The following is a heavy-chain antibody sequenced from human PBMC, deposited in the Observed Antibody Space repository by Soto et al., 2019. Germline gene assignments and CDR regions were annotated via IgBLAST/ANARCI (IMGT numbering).Heavy chain of an antibody. D-gene: IGHD3-3*01. CDR2: ISYDGSNK. CDR1: GFTFSSYA. Sequence: QVQLVESGGGVVQPGRSLRLSCAASGFTFSSYAMHWVRQAPGKGLERVAVISYDGSNKYYADSEKGRFTISRDNSKNTLYLEMNSLSAEDTAVYYCATSITIFGVVIIWGQGTLVTVSS. J-gene: IGHJ4*02. V-gene: IGHV3-30-3*01. CDR3: ATSITIFGVVII.